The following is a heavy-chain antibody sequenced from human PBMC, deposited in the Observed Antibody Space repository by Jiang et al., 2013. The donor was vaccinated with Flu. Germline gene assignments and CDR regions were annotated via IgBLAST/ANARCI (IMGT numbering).Heavy chain of an antibody. J-gene: IGHJ4*02. CDR1: GGTFSSYA. CDR2: IIPILGTA. D-gene: IGHD2-2*01. Sequence: EVKKPGSSVKVSCKASGGTFSSYAISWVRQAPGQGLEWMGGIIPILGTANYAQKFQGRVTITADKSTSTAYMELRNLRSEDTAFYYCARASSDCSSPSCPSDYWGQGTLVVVSS. V-gene: IGHV1-69*06. CDR3: ARASSDCSSPSCPSDY.